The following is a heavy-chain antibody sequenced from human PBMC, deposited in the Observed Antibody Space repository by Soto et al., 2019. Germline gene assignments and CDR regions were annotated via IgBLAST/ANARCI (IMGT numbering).Heavy chain of an antibody. D-gene: IGHD6-13*01. Sequence: GGSLRLSCAASGFTFSSYGMHWVRQAPGKGLEWVAVISYDGSNKYYADSVKGRFTISRDNSKNTLYLQMNSLRAEDTAVYYCAKSFIAAAGKESYFDYWGQGTLVTVSS. J-gene: IGHJ4*02. CDR3: AKSFIAAAGKESYFDY. V-gene: IGHV3-30*18. CDR2: ISYDGSNK. CDR1: GFTFSSYG.